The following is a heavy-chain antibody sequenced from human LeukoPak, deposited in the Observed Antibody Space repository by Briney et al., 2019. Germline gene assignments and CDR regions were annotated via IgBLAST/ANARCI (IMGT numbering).Heavy chain of an antibody. J-gene: IGHJ5*02. CDR3: ARSSRIAVAGTGGRFDP. CDR1: GYTFTGYY. CDR2: INPNSGGT. D-gene: IGHD6-19*01. V-gene: IGHV1-2*02. Sequence: ASVKVSCKASGYTFTGYYMHWVRQAPGQGLEWMGWINPNSGGTNYAQKFQGRVTMTRDTSISTAYMELSRLRSGDTAVYYCARSSRIAVAGTGGRFDPWGQGTLVTVSS.